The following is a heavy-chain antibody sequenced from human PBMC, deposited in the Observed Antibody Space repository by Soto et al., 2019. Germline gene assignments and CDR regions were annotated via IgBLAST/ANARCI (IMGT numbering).Heavy chain of an antibody. V-gene: IGHV3-53*02. J-gene: IGHJ5*02. CDR1: GFTVSSNY. CDR2: INSGGST. CDR3: ARERDGHNPNWFDL. Sequence: EVQVVETGGGLIQPGGSLRLSCAASGFTVSSNYMSWVRQPPGKGPEWVSDINSGGSTYYADSVKGRFTISRDNSKNTLYLQMNSLRAEDTAVYYCARERDGHNPNWFDLWGQGTLVTVSS. D-gene: IGHD2-8*01.